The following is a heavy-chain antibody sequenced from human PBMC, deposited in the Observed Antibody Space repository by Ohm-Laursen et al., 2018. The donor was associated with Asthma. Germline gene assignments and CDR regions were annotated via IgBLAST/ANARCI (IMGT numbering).Heavy chain of an antibody. D-gene: IGHD1-26*01. CDR3: AREWGGMDV. V-gene: IGHV3-33*08. J-gene: IGHJ6*02. CDR2: IWYDGSNK. Sequence: SLRLSCTASGFTFSSYGMHWVRQAPGKGLEWVAVIWYDGSNKYYADSVKGRFTISRDNAKHSLYLQMTSLRAEDTAVYYCAREWGGMDVWGLGATVTVSS. CDR1: GFTFSSYG.